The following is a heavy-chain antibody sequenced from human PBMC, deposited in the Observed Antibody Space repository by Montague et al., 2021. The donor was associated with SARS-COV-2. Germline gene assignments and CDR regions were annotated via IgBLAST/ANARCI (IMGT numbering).Heavy chain of an antibody. V-gene: IGHV4-34*01. Sequence: SETLSLTCAVYGGSFSGYYWSWIRQPPGKGLEWIGEINHSGSTNYNPSLKSRVTISVDTSKNQFSLKLSSVTAADTAVYYCARESGSFHDGGYFDYWGQGSLVTVSS. D-gene: IGHD1-26*01. CDR1: GGSFSGYY. J-gene: IGHJ4*02. CDR3: ARESGSFHDGGYFDY. CDR2: INHSGST.